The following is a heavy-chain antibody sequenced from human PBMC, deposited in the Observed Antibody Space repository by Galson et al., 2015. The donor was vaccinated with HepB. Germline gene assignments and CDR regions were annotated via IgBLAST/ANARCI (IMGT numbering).Heavy chain of an antibody. CDR1: RNYA. CDR3: VKGADSNDDRYDY. Sequence: RNYAVTWVRQAPGTGLEWVSGMSDTGVNTYYADAVKDRFTISRDNSKKMLYLHMSGLRVEDTATYFCVKGADSNDDRYDYWGQGTLVTVSS. V-gene: IGHV3-23*01. D-gene: IGHD1-1*01. CDR2: MSDTGVNT. J-gene: IGHJ4*02.